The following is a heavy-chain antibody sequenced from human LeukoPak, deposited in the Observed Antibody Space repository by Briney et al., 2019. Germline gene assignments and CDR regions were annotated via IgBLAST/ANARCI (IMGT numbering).Heavy chain of an antibody. CDR3: ARHRRYYDTSEYHPSGL. V-gene: IGHV4-34*01. Sequence: PSETLSLTCAIHGVPFSNYCWSWIRQSPGRELEWIVDIDHDGDATHNPSLRSRIGTAIDTSKNQFSLRLNSVTAADTAVYYCARHRRYYDTSEYHPSGLWGQGALVIVSS. CDR2: IDHDGDA. J-gene: IGHJ4*02. CDR1: GVPFSNYC. D-gene: IGHD3-22*01.